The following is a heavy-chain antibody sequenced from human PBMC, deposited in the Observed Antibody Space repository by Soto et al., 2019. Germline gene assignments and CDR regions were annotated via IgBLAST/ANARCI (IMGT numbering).Heavy chain of an antibody. V-gene: IGHV4-39*01. J-gene: IGHJ6*02. CDR1: GGSISSSSYY. CDR3: ARHNPEENYYYYGMDV. CDR2: IYYSGST. Sequence: PSETLSLTCTVSGGSISSSSYYWGWIRQPPGKGLEWIGSIYYSGSTYYNPSLKSRVTISVDTSKNQFSLKLSSVTAADTAVYYCARHNPEENYYYYGMDVWGQGTTVTVSS.